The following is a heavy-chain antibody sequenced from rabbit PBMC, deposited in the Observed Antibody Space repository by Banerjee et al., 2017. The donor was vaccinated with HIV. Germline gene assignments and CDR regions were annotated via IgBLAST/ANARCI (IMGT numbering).Heavy chain of an antibody. J-gene: IGHJ3*01. CDR2: IYAGSSGST. CDR1: GFSFSSGYY. CDR3: ARDAGYSVYGYGNLVLDL. Sequence: QEQLVEYGGDLVKPGASLTLTCKASGFSFSSGYYMCWVRQAPGKGLEWIACIYAGSSGSTYYASWAKGRFTISKTSSTTVTLQMTSLTAADTATYFCARDAGYSVYGYGNLVLDLWGQGTLVTVS. D-gene: IGHD6-1*01. V-gene: IGHV1S45*01.